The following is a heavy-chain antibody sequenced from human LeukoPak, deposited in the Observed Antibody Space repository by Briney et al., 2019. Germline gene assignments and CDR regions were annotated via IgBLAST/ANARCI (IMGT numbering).Heavy chain of an antibody. CDR2: ISGSGGST. D-gene: IGHD6-19*01. V-gene: IGHV3-23*01. CDR3: AKVAVAAYQDYYYYMDV. J-gene: IGHJ6*03. CDR1: GFTFSNYA. Sequence: GGSLRLSCAASGFTFSNYAMSWVRQAPGKGLEWVSAISGSGGSTYYADSVKGRFTISRDNSKNTLYLQMNSLRAEDTAVYYCAKVAVAAYQDYYYYMDVWGKGTTVTVSS.